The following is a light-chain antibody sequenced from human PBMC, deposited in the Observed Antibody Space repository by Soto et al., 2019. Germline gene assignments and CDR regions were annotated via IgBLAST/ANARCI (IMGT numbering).Light chain of an antibody. Sequence: DIVMTQSPDSLAVSLGERATINCKSSQSVLYSSNNKNYLAWHQQKPGQPPKLLIYWASTRESGVPDRFSGSGSGTDFTLTIRSLQAEDVAVYYCQQYYSTPLTFGGGTKVEIK. J-gene: IGKJ4*01. CDR3: QQYYSTPLT. V-gene: IGKV4-1*01. CDR1: QSVLYSSNNKNY. CDR2: WAS.